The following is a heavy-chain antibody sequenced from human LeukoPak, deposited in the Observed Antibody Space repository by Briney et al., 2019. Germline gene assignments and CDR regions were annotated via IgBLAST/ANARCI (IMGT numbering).Heavy chain of an antibody. J-gene: IGHJ3*02. Sequence: GESLKISCKGSGYSFTSYWIGWVRQMPGKGLEWMGIIYPGDSDTRYSPSFQGQVTISADKSISTAYPQWSSLKASDTAMYYCARQERYYDSSGYYYPRGAFDIWGQGTMVTVSS. V-gene: IGHV5-51*01. CDR2: IYPGDSDT. CDR1: GYSFTSYW. D-gene: IGHD3-22*01. CDR3: ARQERYYDSSGYYYPRGAFDI.